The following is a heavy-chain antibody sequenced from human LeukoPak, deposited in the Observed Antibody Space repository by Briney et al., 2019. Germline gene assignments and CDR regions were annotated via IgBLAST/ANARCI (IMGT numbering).Heavy chain of an antibody. CDR2: IKEDGSET. Sequence: PGGSLRLSCAASGFTFSSYAMSWVRQAPGKGLECLANIKEDGSETYYADSVEGRFTISRENAKNSLFLQMSSLRADDTAVYYCGRELDGSVDYWGQGTLVTVSS. D-gene: IGHD3-10*01. CDR1: GFTFSSYA. V-gene: IGHV3-7*01. CDR3: GRELDGSVDY. J-gene: IGHJ4*02.